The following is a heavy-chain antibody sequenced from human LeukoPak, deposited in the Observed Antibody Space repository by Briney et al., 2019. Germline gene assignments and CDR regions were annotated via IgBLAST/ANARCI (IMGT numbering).Heavy chain of an antibody. J-gene: IGHJ4*02. Sequence: SETLSLTCTGSGDSTSSNNYYWRWVRQPPGKGLEWIGNIYYSGSTHDNPSLKSRVTISIDKSKTQFSLNLSSVTAADTAVYYCARLIGWPYLYYYDYWGQGTLITVSS. V-gene: IGHV4-39*01. D-gene: IGHD2-15*01. CDR2: IYYSGST. CDR3: ARLIGWPYLYYYDY. CDR1: GDSTSSNNYY.